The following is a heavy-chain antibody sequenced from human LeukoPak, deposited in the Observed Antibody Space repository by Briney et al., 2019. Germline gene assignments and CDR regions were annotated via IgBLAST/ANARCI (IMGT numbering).Heavy chain of an antibody. CDR1: GGSVSSGSYY. Sequence: SETLSLTCTVSGGSVSSGSYYWSWIRQPPGKGLEWIGYIYYSGSTNYNPSLKSRVTISVDTSKNQFSLKLSSVTAADTAVYYCAREGDNWNRFGGFDYWGQGTLVTVSS. V-gene: IGHV4-61*01. D-gene: IGHD1-1*01. J-gene: IGHJ4*02. CDR3: AREGDNWNRFGGFDY. CDR2: IYYSGST.